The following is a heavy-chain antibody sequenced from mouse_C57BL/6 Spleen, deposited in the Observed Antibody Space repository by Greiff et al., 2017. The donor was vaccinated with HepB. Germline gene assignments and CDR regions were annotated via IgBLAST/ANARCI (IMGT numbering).Heavy chain of an antibody. J-gene: IGHJ4*01. CDR1: GFTFSNYW. CDR3: TYREYDSPYYAMDY. CDR2: IRLKSDNYAT. Sequence: EVQGVESGGGLVQPGGSMKLSCVASGFTFSNYWMNWVRQSPEKGLEWVAQIRLKSDNYATHYAESVKGRFTISRDDSKSSVYLQMNNLRAEDTGIYYCTYREYDSPYYAMDYWGQGTSVTVSS. D-gene: IGHD2-4*01. V-gene: IGHV6-3*01.